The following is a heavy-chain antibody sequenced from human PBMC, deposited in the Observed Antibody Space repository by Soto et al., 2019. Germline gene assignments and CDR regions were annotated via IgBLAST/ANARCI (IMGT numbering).Heavy chain of an antibody. Sequence: GGSLRLSCAASGFTFSSYDMHWVRQATGKGLEWVSTIGAAGDTSYPGSVKGRFTISRENSRNTLYLQMNSLRAEDTAVYYCARELKDTAMVFYYYYYGLDVWGQGTTVTVAS. CDR1: GFTFSSYD. J-gene: IGHJ6*02. V-gene: IGHV3-13*01. CDR3: ARELKDTAMVFYYYYYGLDV. D-gene: IGHD5-18*01. CDR2: IGAAGDT.